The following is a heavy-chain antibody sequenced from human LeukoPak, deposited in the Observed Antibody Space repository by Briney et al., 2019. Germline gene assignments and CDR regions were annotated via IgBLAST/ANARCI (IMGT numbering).Heavy chain of an antibody. CDR1: GGSFSGYY. CDR2: INHSGST. D-gene: IGHD3-3*01. V-gene: IGHV4-34*01. J-gene: IGHJ3*02. CDR3: ASPYYDFWSGYPYLTRAFDI. Sequence: SETLSLTCAVYGGSFSGYYWSWIRQPPGKGLEWIGEINHSGSTNYNPSLKSRVTISVDTSKNQFSLKLSSVTAADTAVYYCASPYYDFWSGYPYLTRAFDIWGQGTMVTVSS.